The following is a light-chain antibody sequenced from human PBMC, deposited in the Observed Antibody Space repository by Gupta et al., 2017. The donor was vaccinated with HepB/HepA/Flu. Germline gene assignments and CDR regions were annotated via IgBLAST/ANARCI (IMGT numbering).Light chain of an antibody. CDR3: QQTDSTPCT. CDR2: AAS. Sequence: DIQMTQSPSSLSASVGDRLIITCRASQSITSYLNWYQQKPGKAPKLLIYAASSVQSGVPSRFSGSGSGTDFTLTISSLQPEDFANYYCQQTDSTPCTFGQGTKVEIK. V-gene: IGKV1-39*01. CDR1: QSITSY. J-gene: IGKJ2*02.